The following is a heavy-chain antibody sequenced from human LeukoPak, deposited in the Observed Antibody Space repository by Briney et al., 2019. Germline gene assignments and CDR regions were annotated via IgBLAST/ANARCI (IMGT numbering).Heavy chain of an antibody. V-gene: IGHV3-74*01. J-gene: IGHJ4*02. D-gene: IGHD2-15*01. CDR1: GLTFSGYG. CDR3: ARARNCSSGTCYKDY. Sequence: GGSLRLSRAASGLTFSGYGMHWGREAPGKGLVWVSRINGDGSITSYADSVKGRFTISRDNAKNTLYLQMNSLGAQDTAVYYCARARNCSSGTCYKDYWGQGTLVTVSS. CDR2: INGDGSIT.